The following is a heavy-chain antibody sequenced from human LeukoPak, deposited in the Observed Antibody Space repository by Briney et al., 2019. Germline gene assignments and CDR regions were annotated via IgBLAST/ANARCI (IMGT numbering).Heavy chain of an antibody. CDR2: ISSSSSYI. Sequence: GGSLRLSCAASGFTLSSYSMNWVRQAPGKGLEWVSSISSSSSYIYYADSVKGRFTISRDNAKNSLYLQMNSLRAEDTALYYCAKGSSGYFVDLWGQGTLVTVSS. CDR3: AKGSSGYFVDL. J-gene: IGHJ5*02. CDR1: GFTLSSYS. V-gene: IGHV3-21*04. D-gene: IGHD3-22*01.